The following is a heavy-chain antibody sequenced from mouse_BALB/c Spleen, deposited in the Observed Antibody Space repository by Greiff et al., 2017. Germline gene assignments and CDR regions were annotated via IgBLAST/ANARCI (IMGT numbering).Heavy chain of an antibody. CDR3: AREGGNYLGYAMDY. CDR1: GFTFSDYG. D-gene: IGHD2-1*01. V-gene: IGHV5-15*02. J-gene: IGHJ4*01. Sequence: EVKLMESGGGLVQPGGSRKLSCAASGFTFSDYGMAWVRQAPGKGPEWVAFISNLAYSIYYADTVTGRFTISRENAKNTLYLEMSSLRSEDTAMYYCAREGGNYLGYAMDYWGQGTSVTVSS. CDR2: ISNLAYSI.